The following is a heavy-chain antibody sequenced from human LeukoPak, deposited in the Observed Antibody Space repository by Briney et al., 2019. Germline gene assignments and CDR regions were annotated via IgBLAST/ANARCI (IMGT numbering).Heavy chain of an antibody. CDR2: INHSGST. V-gene: IGHV4-34*01. J-gene: IGHJ4*02. D-gene: IGHD3-10*01. CDR1: GGSFSGYY. CDR3: ARDNYGSGSYYRDY. Sequence: SETLSLTCAVYGGSFSGYYWSWIRQPPGKGLEWIGEINHSGSTNYNPSLKSRVTISVDTSKNQFSLKLSSVTAADTAVYYCARDNYGSGSYYRDYWGQGTLVTVSS.